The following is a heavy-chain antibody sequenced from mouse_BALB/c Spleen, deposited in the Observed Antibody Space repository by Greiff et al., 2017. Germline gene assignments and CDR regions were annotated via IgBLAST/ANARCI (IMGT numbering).Heavy chain of an antibody. Sequence: VQGVESGGGLVKPGGSLKLSCAASGFTFSSYAMSWVRQTPEKRLEWVATISSGGSYTYYPDSVKGRFTISRDNAKNTLYLQMSSLRSEDTAMYYCARQGPFITTVVASSYYAMDYWGQGTSVTVSS. J-gene: IGHJ4*01. CDR3: ARQGPFITTVVASSYYAMDY. CDR1: GFTFSSYA. D-gene: IGHD1-1*01. CDR2: ISSGGSYT. V-gene: IGHV5-9-3*01.